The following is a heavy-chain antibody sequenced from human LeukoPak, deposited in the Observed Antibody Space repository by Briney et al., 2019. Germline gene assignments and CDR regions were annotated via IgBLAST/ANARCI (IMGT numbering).Heavy chain of an antibody. CDR1: GSSFTNYW. CDR2: IYPGDSDT. Sequence: GGSLQISCQGSGSSFTNYWIGWVRQVPGKGLEWMGIIYPGDSDTRYSPSFQGQVTISADKSISTAYLQWSSLKASVTAMYYCARGYSYSDYWGQGTLVTVSS. V-gene: IGHV5-51*01. CDR3: ARGYSYSDY. J-gene: IGHJ4*02. D-gene: IGHD5-18*01.